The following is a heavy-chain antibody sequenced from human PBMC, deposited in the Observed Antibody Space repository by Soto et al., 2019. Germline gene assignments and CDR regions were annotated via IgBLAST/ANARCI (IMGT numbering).Heavy chain of an antibody. CDR1: GFTFSSYA. J-gene: IGHJ4*02. V-gene: IGHV3-23*01. Sequence: GGSLRLSCAASGFTFSSYAMGWVRQAPGKGLEWVSTISSTADGTDYADSVKGRFTISRDNSKNTLYLKMNRLRAEDTAVYYCAQAISRERQIDYWGQGTLVTVSS. D-gene: IGHD1-26*01. CDR2: ISSTADGT. CDR3: AQAISRERQIDY.